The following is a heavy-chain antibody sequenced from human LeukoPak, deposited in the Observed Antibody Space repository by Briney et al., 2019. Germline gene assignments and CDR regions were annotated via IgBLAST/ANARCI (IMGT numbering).Heavy chain of an antibody. D-gene: IGHD5-12*01. V-gene: IGHV1-46*01. CDR2: INPSGGST. CDR1: GYTFTSYY. J-gene: IGHJ4*02. CDR3: ARDLVATIQAY. Sequence: GASVKVSCKASGYTFTSYYMHWVRQAPGQGLEWMGIINPSGGSTSYAQKFQGRVTMTRDTSTSTIYMELSSLRSEDTAVYYCARDLVATIQAYWGQGTLVTVSS.